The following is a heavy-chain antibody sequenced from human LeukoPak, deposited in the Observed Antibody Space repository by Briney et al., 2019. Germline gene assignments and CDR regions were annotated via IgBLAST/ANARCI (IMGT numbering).Heavy chain of an antibody. CDR1: GYTFTSYY. V-gene: IGHV1-46*01. D-gene: IGHD4-17*01. J-gene: IGHJ4*02. CDR2: INPSGGST. CDR3: ARDPYGDYYFDY. Sequence: ASVKVSCKASGYTFTSYYMHWVRQAPGQGLVCMGIINPSGGSTSYAQKFQGRVTMTRDTSTSTVYMELSSLRSEDTAVYYCARDPYGDYYFDYWGQGTLVTVSS.